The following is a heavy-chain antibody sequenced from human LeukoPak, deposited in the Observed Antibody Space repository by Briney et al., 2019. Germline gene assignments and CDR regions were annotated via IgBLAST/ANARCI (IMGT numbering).Heavy chain of an antibody. D-gene: IGHD6-19*01. Sequence: GGSLRLSCATSGFTFSDYYMSWIRQAPGKGLEWVSSISSSGSIIYYADSVKGRFTISRDNAKNSLYLQMNSLRAEDTAVYYCARGSSAWYGPFDIWGQGTMVTVSS. CDR3: ARGSSAWYGPFDI. CDR2: ISSSGSII. CDR1: GFTFSDYY. V-gene: IGHV3-11*01. J-gene: IGHJ3*02.